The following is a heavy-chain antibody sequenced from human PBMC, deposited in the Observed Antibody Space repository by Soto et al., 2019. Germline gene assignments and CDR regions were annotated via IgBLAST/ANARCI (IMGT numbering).Heavy chain of an antibody. J-gene: IGHJ4*02. CDR2: IKSKTDGGTT. V-gene: IGHV3-15*01. CDR3: CYDRSGYYYLDY. D-gene: IGHD3-22*01. CDR1: GFTFSNAW. Sequence: GGSLRLSCAASGFTFSNAWMSWVRQAPGKGLEWVGRIKSKTDGGTTDYAAPVKGRFTISRDDSKNTLYLQMNSLKTEDTAVYYCCYDRSGYYYLDYWGAGAMVTVYS.